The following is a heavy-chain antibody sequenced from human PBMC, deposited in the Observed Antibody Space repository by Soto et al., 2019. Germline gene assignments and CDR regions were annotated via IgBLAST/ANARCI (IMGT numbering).Heavy chain of an antibody. V-gene: IGHV3-23*01. CDR3: AKDVEGGSLFRGAFDY. CDR2: ISARGGAT. Sequence: EVELLESGGGLVQPGGSLRLSCVASRFTFTSYAMSWVRQAPGKGLEWVAAISARGGATIHADSVKGRLTISRDNSNNTLSLQMNSLRAEDTAVYYCAKDVEGGSLFRGAFDYWGQGTQVTVSS. CDR1: RFTFTSYA. D-gene: IGHD1-26*01. J-gene: IGHJ4*02.